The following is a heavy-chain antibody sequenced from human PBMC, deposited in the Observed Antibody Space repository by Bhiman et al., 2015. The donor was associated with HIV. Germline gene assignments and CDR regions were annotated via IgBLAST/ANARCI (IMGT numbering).Heavy chain of an antibody. Sequence: EVQLLESGGGLVQPGGSLRVSCAASGFTFKNYAMSWVRQAPGKGLEWVSVISGSGGSTYYADSVKGRFTISRDNSKNTLYLQMKSLRAEDTAVYYCAKDNKLTRDILTGFDYWGQGTLVTVSS. J-gene: IGHJ4*02. CDR2: ISGSGGST. V-gene: IGHV3-23*01. CDR1: GFTFKNYA. CDR3: AKDNKLTRDILTGFDY. D-gene: IGHD3-9*01.